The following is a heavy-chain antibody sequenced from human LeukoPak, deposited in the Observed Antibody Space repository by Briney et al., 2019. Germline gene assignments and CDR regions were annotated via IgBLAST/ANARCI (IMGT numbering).Heavy chain of an antibody. D-gene: IGHD5-18*01. CDR2: INHSGST. CDR1: GGSFSGYD. J-gene: IGHJ6*03. V-gene: IGHV4-34*01. CDR3: ARVGYSYVINDWSRTGLGAYPTKYYYHMDV. Sequence: SETLSLTCAVYGGSFSGYDWSWIRQPPGKGLEWIGEINHSGSTNYNPSLKSRVTISGDTSKHQFSLKLSSVTTAVTAVYFCARVGYSYVINDWSRTGLGAYPTKYYYHMDVWGKGTTVTVSS.